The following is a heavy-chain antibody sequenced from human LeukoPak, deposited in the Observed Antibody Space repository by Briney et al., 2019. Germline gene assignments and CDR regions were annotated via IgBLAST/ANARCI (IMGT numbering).Heavy chain of an antibody. Sequence: GESLKISCKGSGYTFTTNWIAWVRQMPGQGLEWMGIIYPGDSDTTYSPSFQGQVTISVDKSTTTAYLQWSSLKASDSGMYYCARFSVLMGSGSHLDYWGQGTLVTVSS. D-gene: IGHD3-10*01. CDR2: IYPGDSDT. CDR3: ARFSVLMGSGSHLDY. J-gene: IGHJ4*02. CDR1: GYTFTTNW. V-gene: IGHV5-51*01.